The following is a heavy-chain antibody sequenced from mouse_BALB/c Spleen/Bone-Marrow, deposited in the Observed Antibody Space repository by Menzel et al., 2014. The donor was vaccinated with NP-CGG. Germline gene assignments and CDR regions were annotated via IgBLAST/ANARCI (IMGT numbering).Heavy chain of an antibody. CDR3: ARLGRDYAMDY. D-gene: IGHD4-1*01. CDR1: GYTFTSYY. V-gene: IGHV1S56*01. CDR2: IYPGNVNT. J-gene: IGHJ4*01. Sequence: ESGPELVKPGASVRISCKASGYTFTSYYIHWVKQRPGQGLEWIGWIYPGNVNTKYNEKFKGKATLTADKSSSTAYMQLSSLTSEDSAVYFCARLGRDYAMDYWGQGTSVTVSS.